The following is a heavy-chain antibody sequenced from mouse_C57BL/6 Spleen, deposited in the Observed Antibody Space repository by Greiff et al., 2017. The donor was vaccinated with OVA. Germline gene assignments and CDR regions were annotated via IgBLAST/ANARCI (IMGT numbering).Heavy chain of an antibody. V-gene: IGHV2-5*01. J-gene: IGHJ3*01. CDR1: GFSLTSYG. CDR3: AKGDSNHGGFAY. Sequence: VQGVESGPGLVQPSQSLSITCTVSGFSLTSYGVHWVRQSPGKGLEWLGVIWRGGSTDYNAAFMSRLSITKDNSKSQVFFKMNSLQADDTAIYYCAKGDSNHGGFAYWGQGTLVTVSA. CDR2: IWRGGST. D-gene: IGHD2-5*01.